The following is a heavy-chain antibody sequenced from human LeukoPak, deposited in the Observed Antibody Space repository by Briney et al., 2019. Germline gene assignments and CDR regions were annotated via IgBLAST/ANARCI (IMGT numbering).Heavy chain of an antibody. CDR1: GFTLRGYA. CDR3: AKDLYTVLTAFDL. Sequence: GGSLRLSCAASGFTLRGYAMTWVRQAPGKGLQWVAGMTSNGVSTYYADSVKGRFTISRDTSMNTLYLEMNGLRPEDTALYYCAKDLYTVLTAFDLWGQGTPVTVSS. CDR2: MTSNGVST. V-gene: IGHV3-23*01. D-gene: IGHD2-21*02. J-gene: IGHJ5*02.